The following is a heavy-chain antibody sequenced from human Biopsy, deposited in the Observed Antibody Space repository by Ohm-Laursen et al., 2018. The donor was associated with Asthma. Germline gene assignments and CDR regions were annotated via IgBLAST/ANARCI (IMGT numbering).Heavy chain of an antibody. J-gene: IGHJ3*02. CDR2: ISQDASTQ. V-gene: IGHV3-30*03. D-gene: IGHD1-1*01. CDR1: GFSFSNFA. Sequence: SLRLSCAASGFSFSNFAIHWVRQAPGKGLEWVGVISQDASTQDYADSVKGRFTMARDNSKNTLDLQMTSLREEDTAEYYCVRDGTDDAFDIWGQGTVVSVSS. CDR3: VRDGTDDAFDI.